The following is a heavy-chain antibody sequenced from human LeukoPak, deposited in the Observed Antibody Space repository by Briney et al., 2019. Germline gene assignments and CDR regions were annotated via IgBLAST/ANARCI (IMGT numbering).Heavy chain of an antibody. D-gene: IGHD2-2*01. J-gene: IGHJ6*03. CDR2: IKSKTDGGTT. CDR1: GFTSSNAW. CDR3: TTESFVVVPAATVHYYYYYMDV. Sequence: GGSLRLSCAASGFTSSNAWMSWVRQAPGKGLEWVGRIKSKTDGGTTDYAAPVKGRFTISRDDSKNTLYLQMNSLKTEDTAVYYCTTESFVVVPAATVHYYYYYMDVWGKGTTVTVSS. V-gene: IGHV3-15*01.